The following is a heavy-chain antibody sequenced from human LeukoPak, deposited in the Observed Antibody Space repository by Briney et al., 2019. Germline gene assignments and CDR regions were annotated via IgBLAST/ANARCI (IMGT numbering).Heavy chain of an antibody. V-gene: IGHV4-4*07. Sequence: SETLSLTCTVSGGSISSYYWSWIRQPAGKGLEWIGRIYTSGSTNYNPSLKSRATMSVDTSKNQFSLKLSSVTAADTAVYYCARSAMVRGVTPWFDPWGQGTLVTVSS. CDR2: IYTSGST. D-gene: IGHD3-10*01. CDR1: GGSISSYY. J-gene: IGHJ5*02. CDR3: ARSAMVRGVTPWFDP.